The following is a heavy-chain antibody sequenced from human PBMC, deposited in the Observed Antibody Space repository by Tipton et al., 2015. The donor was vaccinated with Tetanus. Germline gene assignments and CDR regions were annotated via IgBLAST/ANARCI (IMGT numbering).Heavy chain of an antibody. J-gene: IGHJ4*02. CDR2: IGHEGTPK. Sequence: SLRLSCAASGFSITDSGLHWVRQAPGLRLEWLAFIGHEGTPKLYADSVKGRFTISRDNSKNTLYLQMNSLRAEDTAVYYCAKDPVVVITARGGDYWGQGTLVTVSS. V-gene: IGHV3-30*02. D-gene: IGHD3-22*01. CDR3: AKDPVVVITARGGDY. CDR1: GFSITDSG.